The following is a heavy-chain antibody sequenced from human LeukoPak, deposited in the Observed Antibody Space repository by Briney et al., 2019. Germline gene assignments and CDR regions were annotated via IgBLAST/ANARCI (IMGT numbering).Heavy chain of an antibody. J-gene: IGHJ3*02. CDR2: ISASGP. Sequence: PGGSLRLSCAASGFTFSRLAMTWVRQAPGKGLEWVSTISASGPYYADAVRGRFTISRDNSRNTLSLQMNSLRAEDTAVYYCAKVSIRDSSGPPDAFDIWGQGTMVTVSS. CDR3: AKVSIRDSSGPPDAFDI. D-gene: IGHD3-22*01. V-gene: IGHV3-23*01. CDR1: GFTFSRLA.